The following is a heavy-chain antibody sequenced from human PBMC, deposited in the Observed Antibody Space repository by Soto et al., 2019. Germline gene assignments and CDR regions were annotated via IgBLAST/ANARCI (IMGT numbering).Heavy chain of an antibody. CDR3: ARQQLLPFYYALDV. CDR2: IYTSGST. CDR1: GGSISSYY. D-gene: IGHD6-13*01. J-gene: IGHJ6*02. V-gene: IGHV4-4*07. Sequence: SETLSLTCTVSGGSISSYYWSWIRQPAGKGLEWIGRIYTSGSTNYNPSLESRVTMSVDTSRNQFSLKVNSVTAADTAVYYCARQQLLPFYYALDVWGQGTTVTVSS.